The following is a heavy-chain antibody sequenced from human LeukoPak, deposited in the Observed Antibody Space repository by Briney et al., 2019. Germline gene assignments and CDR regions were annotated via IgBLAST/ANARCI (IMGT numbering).Heavy chain of an antibody. V-gene: IGHV6-1*01. J-gene: IGHJ5*02. CDR2: TYYRCKWYN. CDR1: GDSVSSNSAA. D-gene: IGHD6-13*01. CDR3: ARDAGIAAAGTGRGWFDP. Sequence: SQTLSLTCAISGDSVSSNSAAWNWIRQSPSRGLEWLGRTYYRCKWYNDYAVSVKSRITINPDTSKNQFSLQLNSVTPEDTAVYYCARDAGIAAAGTGRGWFDPWGQGTLVTVSS.